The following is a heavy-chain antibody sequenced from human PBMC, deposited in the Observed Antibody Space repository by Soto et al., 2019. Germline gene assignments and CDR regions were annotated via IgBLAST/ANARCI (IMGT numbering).Heavy chain of an antibody. CDR2: ISAYNGNT. V-gene: IGHV1-18*01. Sequence: AAVKVSCKASGYTFTSYGMSGLRQGPGQGREWMGWISAYNGNTNYAQKLQRRVTMTRNTSISTAYMELSSLRSEDTAVYYCARLTSKRQRITIFGVVPGFYYYYYYMDVWGKGTTVTVSS. CDR1: GYTFTSYG. CDR3: ARLTSKRQRITIFGVVPGFYYYYYYMDV. J-gene: IGHJ6*03. D-gene: IGHD3-3*01.